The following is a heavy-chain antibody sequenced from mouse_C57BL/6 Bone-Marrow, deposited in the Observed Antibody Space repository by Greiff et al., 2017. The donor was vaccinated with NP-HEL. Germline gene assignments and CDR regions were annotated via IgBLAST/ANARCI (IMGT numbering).Heavy chain of an antibody. D-gene: IGHD1-1*01. Sequence: EVQLQESGPGLVKPSQSLSLTCSVTGYSITSGYYWNWIRQFPGNKLEWMGYISYDGSNNYNPSLKNLISITRDTSKNQFFLKLNSVTTEDTATYYCARDYYGSSYTPYYAMDYWGQGTSVTVSS. CDR2: ISYDGSN. J-gene: IGHJ4*01. CDR1: GYSITSGYY. CDR3: ARDYYGSSYTPYYAMDY. V-gene: IGHV3-6*01.